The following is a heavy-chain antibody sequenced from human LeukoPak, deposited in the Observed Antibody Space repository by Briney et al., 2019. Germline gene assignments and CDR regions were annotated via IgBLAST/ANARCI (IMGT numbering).Heavy chain of an antibody. CDR2: IKKDGSST. D-gene: IGHD1-26*01. Sequence: GRSLRLSCEISGVRFDAYAMHWVRQAPGQGLELLSLIKKDGSSTYYEDSVKGRFTISRDNSNNSLYLQMNSLRSEDTALYYCATWAFYHSLDVWGQGTTVTVSS. CDR3: ATWAFYHSLDV. V-gene: IGHV3-43*02. J-gene: IGHJ6*02. CDR1: GVRFDAYA.